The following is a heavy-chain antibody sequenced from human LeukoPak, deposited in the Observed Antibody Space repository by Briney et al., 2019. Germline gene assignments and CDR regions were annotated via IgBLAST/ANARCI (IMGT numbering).Heavy chain of an antibody. CDR3: ARLGCSSTSCYIFDY. CDR1: GYTFTSFG. J-gene: IGHJ4*02. D-gene: IGHD2-2*02. V-gene: IGHV1-18*01. CDR2: VSAYNGDT. Sequence: ASVKVSCKASGYTFTSFGISWVRQAPGQGLECMGWVSAYNGDTNYAQNLQGRVTMTTDTSTSTAYMELRSLRSDDTAVYYCARLGCSSTSCYIFDYWGQGTLVTVSS.